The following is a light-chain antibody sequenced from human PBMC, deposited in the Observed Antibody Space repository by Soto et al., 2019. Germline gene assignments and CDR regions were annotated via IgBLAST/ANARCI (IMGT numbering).Light chain of an antibody. CDR3: LAWDGGLSAVV. V-gene: IGLV1-51*01. CDR2: DNN. Sequence: QAVVTQPPSVYAAPGQKVTISCSGSTSNIGNNLVSWYQHLPVTAPRLLIYDNNKRPSGIPDRFSGSKSGTSATLDITGLQTGDEADYYCLAWDGGLSAVVFGGGTKVTVL. CDR1: TSNIGNNL. J-gene: IGLJ3*02.